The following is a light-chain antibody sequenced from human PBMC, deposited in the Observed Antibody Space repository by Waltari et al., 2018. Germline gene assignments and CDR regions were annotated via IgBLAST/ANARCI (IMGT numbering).Light chain of an antibody. CDR2: DAA. CDR3: QQYGNSPAT. V-gene: IGKV3-20*01. Sequence: EVVLTQSPGTLYLSPGERATLSCRASQSVASNYLAWYKHKPGQAPRPRIYDAANRATGIPERFSGSGSGTDFTLTISRLEPEDFAVYACQQYGNSPATFGQGTKVEMK. CDR1: QSVASNY. J-gene: IGKJ1*01.